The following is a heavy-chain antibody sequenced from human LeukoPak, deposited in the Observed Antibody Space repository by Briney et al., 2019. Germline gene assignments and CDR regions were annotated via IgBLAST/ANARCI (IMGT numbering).Heavy chain of an antibody. D-gene: IGHD1-26*01. V-gene: IGHV4-31*03. CDR1: GGSISSGGYY. J-gene: IGHJ4*02. CDR2: MYYSGST. Sequence: SETLSLTCTVSGGSISSGGYYWNWIRQHPGKGLEWTGYMYYSGSTYYNPSLKSRVTISVDTFKNQFSLKLTSVTAADTGVYYCASSVGAATSRFDYWGQGTLVTVSS. CDR3: ASSVGAATSRFDY.